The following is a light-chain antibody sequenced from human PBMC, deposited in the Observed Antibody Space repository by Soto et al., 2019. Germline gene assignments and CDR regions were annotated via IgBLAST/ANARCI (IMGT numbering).Light chain of an antibody. V-gene: IGLV2-14*03. J-gene: IGLJ3*02. CDR2: AVS. Sequence: QSALTQPACVSGSPGQSITISCTGTSNDVGGYNYVSWYQQHPGKAPKLLIYAVSDRPSGVSSRFSGSKSGNAASLTISGLQAEDEGDYYCTSYTSSYTWVFGGGTKVTVL. CDR1: SNDVGGYNY. CDR3: TSYTSSYTWV.